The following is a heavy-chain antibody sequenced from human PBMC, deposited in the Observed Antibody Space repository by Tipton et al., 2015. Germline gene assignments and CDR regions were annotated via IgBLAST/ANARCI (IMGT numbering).Heavy chain of an antibody. V-gene: IGHV4-31*03. CDR2: IHYSGST. Sequence: TLSLTCTVSGGSISSAGYYWTWIRQHPGKGLEWIGYIHYSGSTYYNPSLKSRVTISLDTSINQFSLNLSSVTAADTAVYYCARDIGGSAVAATLYDYYYGMDVWGQGTTVTVSS. J-gene: IGHJ6*02. CDR3: ARDIGGSAVAATLYDYYYGMDV. D-gene: IGHD2-15*01. CDR1: GGSISSAGYY.